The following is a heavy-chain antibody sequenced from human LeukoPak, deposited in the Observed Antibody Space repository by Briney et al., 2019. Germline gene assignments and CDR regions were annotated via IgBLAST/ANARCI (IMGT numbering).Heavy chain of an antibody. CDR3: ARNFRDGYNNSFDY. J-gene: IGHJ4*02. Sequence: GGSLRLSCAASGFTFSSYAMSWVRQAPGKGLEWVSAISGSGGSTYYADYVKGRFTISRDNSKNTLYLQMNSLRAEDTAVYYCARNFRDGYNNSFDYWGQGTLVTVSS. D-gene: IGHD5-24*01. CDR1: GFTFSSYA. V-gene: IGHV3-23*01. CDR2: ISGSGGST.